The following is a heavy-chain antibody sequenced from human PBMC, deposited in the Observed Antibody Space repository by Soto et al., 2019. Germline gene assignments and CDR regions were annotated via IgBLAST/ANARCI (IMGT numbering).Heavy chain of an antibody. CDR2: IYHSGST. D-gene: IGHD1-1*01. V-gene: IGHV4-4*02. CDR3: ASGPTITTGTRYLDY. CDR1: GGSISSSNW. J-gene: IGHJ4*02. Sequence: QVQLQESGPGLVKPSGTLSLTCAVSGGSISSSNWWSWFRRPPGKGLRWFGEIYHSGSTNYNPSLKSRVTISVDKSKNQFSLKLSSVTAADTAVYYCASGPTITTGTRYLDYWGQGTLVTVSS.